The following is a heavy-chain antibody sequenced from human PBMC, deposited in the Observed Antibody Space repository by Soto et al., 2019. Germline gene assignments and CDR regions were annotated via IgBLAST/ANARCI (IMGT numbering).Heavy chain of an antibody. D-gene: IGHD1-26*01. J-gene: IGHJ4*02. Sequence: EVQLLESGGGLVQPGGSLRLSCSASGNAFSNYNMNWIRQAPGKGLEWVSSITSSSSYIHYADSVKGRFAISRDNAKNSLYLQMNSLRAEDTAVYYCARESGSYFQWGQGTLVTVSS. CDR3: ARESGSYFQ. CDR2: ITSSSSYI. V-gene: IGHV3-21*01. CDR1: GNAFSNYN.